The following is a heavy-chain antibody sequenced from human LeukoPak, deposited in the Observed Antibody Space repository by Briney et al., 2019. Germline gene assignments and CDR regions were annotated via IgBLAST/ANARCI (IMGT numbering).Heavy chain of an antibody. CDR3: ARDVGYRSWFDP. V-gene: IGHV3-48*01. Sequence: PGGSLRLSCAASGFTFSDHIMNWVRQLPGKRLEWVAYVSGSGSTVYYADSVKGRFTISRDNGKSSLYLQMNNLGAGDTAVYYCARDVGYRSWFDPWGQGTLVTVSS. CDR1: GFTFSDHI. CDR2: VSGSGSTV. D-gene: IGHD5-18*01. J-gene: IGHJ5*02.